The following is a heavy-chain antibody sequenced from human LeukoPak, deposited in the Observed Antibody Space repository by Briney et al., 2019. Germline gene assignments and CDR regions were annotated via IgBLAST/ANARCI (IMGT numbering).Heavy chain of an antibody. J-gene: IGHJ4*02. V-gene: IGHV1-46*01. Sequence: ASVKVSCKASGYTFTSYYMHWVRQAPGQGLEWMGIINPSGGSTSYAQKFQGRVTMTRDTSTSTVYMELSSLRSEDRAVYYCARGIGGSYYVGYYFDYWGQGTLVTVSS. CDR3: ARGIGGSYYVGYYFDY. D-gene: IGHD1-26*01. CDR1: GYTFTSYY. CDR2: INPSGGST.